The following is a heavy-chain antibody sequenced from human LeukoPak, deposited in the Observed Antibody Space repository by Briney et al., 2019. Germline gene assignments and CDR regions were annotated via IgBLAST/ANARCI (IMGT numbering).Heavy chain of an antibody. Sequence: SVKVSCKASGGTFSSYAISWVRQAPGQGLEWMGGIIPIFGTANYAQKFQGRVTITTDESTSTAYMELSSLRSEDTAVYYCARPITMVRGDPLDYWGQGTLVTVSS. CDR2: IIPIFGTA. D-gene: IGHD3-10*01. J-gene: IGHJ4*02. V-gene: IGHV1-69*05. CDR1: GGTFSSYA. CDR3: ARPITMVRGDPLDY.